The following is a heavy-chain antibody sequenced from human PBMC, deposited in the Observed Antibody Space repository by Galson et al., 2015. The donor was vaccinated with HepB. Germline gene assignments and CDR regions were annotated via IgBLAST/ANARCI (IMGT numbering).Heavy chain of an antibody. V-gene: IGHV3-21*01. CDR3: AFPYCSGGSCYAGYYYGMDV. J-gene: IGHJ6*02. CDR1: GFTFSSYS. Sequence: SLRLSCAVSGFTFSSYSMSWVRQAPGKGLEWVSSISSSSSYIYYADSVKGRFTISRDNAKNSLYLQMNSLRAEDTAVYYCAFPYCSGGSCYAGYYYGMDVWGQGTTVTVSS. CDR2: ISSSSSYI. D-gene: IGHD2-15*01.